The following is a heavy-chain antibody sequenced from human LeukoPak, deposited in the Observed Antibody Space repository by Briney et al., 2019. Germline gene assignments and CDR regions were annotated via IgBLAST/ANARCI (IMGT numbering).Heavy chain of an antibody. CDR2: IYTSGST. V-gene: IGHV4-61*02. D-gene: IGHD6-13*01. CDR3: AASHSSSWPFDY. J-gene: IGHJ4*02. CDR1: GGSIGSGSYY. Sequence: SQTLSPTCTVSGGSIGSGSYYWSWIRQPAGTGLEWIGRIYTSGSTNYNPSLKSRVTISVDTSKNQFSLKLTSVTAADTAVYYCAASHSSSWPFDYWGQGTLVTVSS.